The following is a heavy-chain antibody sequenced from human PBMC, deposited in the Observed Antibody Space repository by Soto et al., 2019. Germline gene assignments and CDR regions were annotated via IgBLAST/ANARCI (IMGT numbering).Heavy chain of an antibody. D-gene: IGHD3-3*01. Sequence: QVQLQESGPGLVKPSQTLSLTCTVSGGSIRSDGNYWSWIRQHPGKGLEWIGYIYYSGSTYYNPSRKGRVTVSVDTSKNQFSLKLGSVTAADTAVYYCARADFGVHEYFDLWGRGTLVTVSS. CDR3: ARADFGVHEYFDL. CDR2: IYYSGST. V-gene: IGHV4-31*03. J-gene: IGHJ2*01. CDR1: GGSIRSDGNY.